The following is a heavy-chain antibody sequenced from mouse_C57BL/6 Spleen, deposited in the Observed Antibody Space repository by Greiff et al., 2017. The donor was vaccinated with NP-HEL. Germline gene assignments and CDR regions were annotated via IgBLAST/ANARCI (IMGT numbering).Heavy chain of an antibody. J-gene: IGHJ4*01. CDR1: GFTFSDAW. D-gene: IGHD1-1*01. Sequence: EVKVEESGGGLVQPGGSMKLSCAASGFTFSDAWMDWVRQSPEKGLEWVAEIRNKANNHATYYAESVKGRFTISRDDSKSSVYLQMNSLRAEDTGIYYCTRRTTVVNYAMDYWGQGTSVTVSS. V-gene: IGHV6-6*01. CDR3: TRRTTVVNYAMDY. CDR2: IRNKANNHAT.